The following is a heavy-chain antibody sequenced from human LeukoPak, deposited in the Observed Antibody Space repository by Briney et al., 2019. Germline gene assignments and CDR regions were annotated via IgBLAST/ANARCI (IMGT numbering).Heavy chain of an antibody. Sequence: GGSLRLSCAASGFTFSSYAMHWFRQAPDKGLEYVAVISNDGTYKYYGASVKGRFTISRDNSKNTLYLQMDSLRSEDTAVYSCTRKSGGSQRKMDDWFDPWGQGTLVIVSS. CDR2: ISNDGTYK. CDR1: GFTFSSYA. CDR3: TRKSGGSQRKMDDWFDP. V-gene: IGHV3-30*04. J-gene: IGHJ5*02. D-gene: IGHD3-10*01.